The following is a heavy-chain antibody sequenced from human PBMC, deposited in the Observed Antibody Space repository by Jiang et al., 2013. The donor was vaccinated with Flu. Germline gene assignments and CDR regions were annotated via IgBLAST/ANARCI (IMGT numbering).Heavy chain of an antibody. V-gene: IGHV1-46*01. CDR1: GYTFTSYY. CDR2: INPSGGST. CDR3: ARDMSRARFLEWSPLDYYYGMDV. Sequence: SGAEVKKPGASVKVSCKASGYTFTSYYMHWVRQAPGQGLEWMGIINPSGGSTSYAQKFQGRVTMTRDTSTSTVYMELSSLRSEDTAVYYCARDMSRARFLEWSPLDYYYGMDVWGQGTTVTVSS. D-gene: IGHD3-3*01. J-gene: IGHJ6*02.